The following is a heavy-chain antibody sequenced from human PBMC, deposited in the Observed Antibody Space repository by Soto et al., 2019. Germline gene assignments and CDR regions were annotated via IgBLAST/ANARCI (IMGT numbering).Heavy chain of an antibody. J-gene: IGHJ5*02. CDR3: ARDRGIAARPRFWFDP. CDR2: ISSSSSYI. Sequence: AGGSLRLSCAASGFTFSSYSMNWVRQAPGKGLEWVSSISSSSSYIYYADSVKGRFTISRDNAKNSLYLQMNSLRAEDTAVYYCARDRGIAARPRFWFDPWGQGTLVTVSS. CDR1: GFTFSSYS. V-gene: IGHV3-21*01. D-gene: IGHD6-6*01.